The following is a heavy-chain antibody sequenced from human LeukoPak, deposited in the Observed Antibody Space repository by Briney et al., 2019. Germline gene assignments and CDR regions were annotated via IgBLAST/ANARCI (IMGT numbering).Heavy chain of an antibody. CDR3: ARAQYTHEDY. Sequence: ASVKVSCKASGYTFTDHYIHGVRQAPGQGVEWMGWNNPNNGGTHYAQRFQGRVTMTRDKSISTAYMELNSLRSDGTAVYFCARAQYTHEDYWGQGTLVTVSS. D-gene: IGHD5-18*01. J-gene: IGHJ4*02. CDR2: NNPNNGGT. CDR1: GYTFTDHY. V-gene: IGHV1-2*02.